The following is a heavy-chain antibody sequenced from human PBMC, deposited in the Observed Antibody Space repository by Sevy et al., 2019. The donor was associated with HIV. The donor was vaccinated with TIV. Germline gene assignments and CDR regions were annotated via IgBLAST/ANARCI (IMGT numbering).Heavy chain of an antibody. D-gene: IGHD6-19*01. J-gene: IGHJ5*02. V-gene: IGHV3-23*01. Sequence: GSLRLSCAASGFTFSSYAMSWVRQAPGKGLEWVSAISGSGGSTYYADSVKGRFTISRDNSKNTLYLQMNSLRAEDTAVYYCAKAPRAAVAGKAGVFWFDPWGQGTLVTVSS. CDR2: ISGSGGST. CDR1: GFTFSSYA. CDR3: AKAPRAAVAGKAGVFWFDP.